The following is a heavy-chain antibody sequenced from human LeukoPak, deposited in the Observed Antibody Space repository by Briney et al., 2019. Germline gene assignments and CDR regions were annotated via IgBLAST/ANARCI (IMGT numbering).Heavy chain of an antibody. Sequence: PGGSLRLSCAASGFTFNSFGMHWVRQAPGKGLEWVAVISYDGSNKYFADSVKGRFTISRDNSKDTLYLQMDSLRVDGTAVYYCARGNQEDAHWIVAAVEFDYWGQGTLVTVSS. J-gene: IGHJ4*02. V-gene: IGHV3-30*03. CDR3: ARGNQEDAHWIVAAVEFDY. CDR1: GFTFNSFG. CDR2: ISYDGSNK. D-gene: IGHD6-13*01.